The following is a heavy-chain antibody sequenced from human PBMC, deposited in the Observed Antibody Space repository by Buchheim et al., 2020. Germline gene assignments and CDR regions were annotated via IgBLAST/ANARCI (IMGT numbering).Heavy chain of an antibody. CDR1: GFTFSSYG. J-gene: IGHJ6*02. D-gene: IGHD5-24*01. Sequence: QVQLVESGGGVVQPGRSLRLSCAASGFTFSSYGMHWVRQAPGKGLEWVAVIWDDGSNKYYADSVKGRFTISRDNSKNTLYLQMNSLRAEDTAVYYCARSGGPGRWLQWDYYYYGMDVWGQGTT. CDR3: ARSGGPGRWLQWDYYYYGMDV. CDR2: IWDDGSNK. V-gene: IGHV3-33*01.